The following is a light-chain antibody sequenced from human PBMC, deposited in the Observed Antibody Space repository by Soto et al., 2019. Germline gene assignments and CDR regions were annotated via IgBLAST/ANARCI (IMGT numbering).Light chain of an antibody. Sequence: QSALTQPASVSGSPGQSITISCTGTSSDVGTYNYISWYQQHPGKAPKLMIYEVSNRPSGISTRFSGSKSGNTASLTISGIHAEDEADYYCRACTRSLALYVFGSGTKVTV. V-gene: IGLV2-14*01. J-gene: IGLJ1*01. CDR3: RACTRSLALYV. CDR1: SSDVGTYNY. CDR2: EVS.